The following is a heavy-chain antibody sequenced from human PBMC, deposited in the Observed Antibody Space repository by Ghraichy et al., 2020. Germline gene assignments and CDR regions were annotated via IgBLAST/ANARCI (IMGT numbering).Heavy chain of an antibody. D-gene: IGHD2-15*01. Sequence: SETLSLTCTVSGGSISSGSYYWSWIRQPAGKGLEWIGRIYTSGSTNYNPSLKSRVTISVDTSKNQFSLKLSSGTAADTAVYYCARVKHCSGGSCYQGDFFYYYYYMDVWGKGTTVTVSS. J-gene: IGHJ6*03. CDR2: IYTSGST. CDR3: ARVKHCSGGSCYQGDFFYYYYYMDV. V-gene: IGHV4-61*02. CDR1: GGSISSGSYY.